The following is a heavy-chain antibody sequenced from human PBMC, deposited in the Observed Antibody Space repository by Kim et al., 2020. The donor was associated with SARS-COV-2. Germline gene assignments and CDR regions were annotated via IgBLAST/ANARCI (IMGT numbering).Heavy chain of an antibody. CDR2: ISSSGSTI. CDR1: GFTFSSYE. Sequence: GGSLRLSCAASGFTFSSYEMTWVRQVPGKGLEWVSYISSSGSTIYYADSVEGRFTISRDNAKNSLSLQMNSLRAEDTAVYYCARGPRAGDFAGIDYWGQGTLVTVSS. V-gene: IGHV3-48*03. J-gene: IGHJ4*02. CDR3: ARGPRAGDFAGIDY. D-gene: IGHD7-27*01.